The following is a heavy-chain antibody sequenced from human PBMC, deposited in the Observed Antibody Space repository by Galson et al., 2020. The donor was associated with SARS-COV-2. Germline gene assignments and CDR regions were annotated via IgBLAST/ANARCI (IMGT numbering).Heavy chain of an antibody. D-gene: IGHD2-2*01. CDR1: GFTFSGSA. CDR2: IKIKANNYAT. J-gene: IGHJ5*02. Sequence: GGSLRLSCAASGFTFSGSAIHWVRQASGKGLEWVGRIKIKANNYATAYAASVKGRFTLSRDDSKNTAYLKMNSLRSEDTAVYYCTIGYCSSTTCYPRFDPWGQGTLVTVSS. V-gene: IGHV3-73*01. CDR3: TIGYCSSTTCYPRFDP.